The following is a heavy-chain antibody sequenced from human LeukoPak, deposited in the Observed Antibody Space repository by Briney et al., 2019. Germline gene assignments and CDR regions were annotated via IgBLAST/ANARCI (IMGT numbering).Heavy chain of an antibody. CDR2: IKQDGSAK. Sequence: GGSLRLSCAASGLTLSRNWMNWVRQAPGKGLEWAANIKQDGSAKYYANSVKGRFTISRDDAKNSLYLEMNSLRAEDTAVYYCAGGGGWVFDFWGQGTLVTVSS. V-gene: IGHV3-7*04. CDR1: GLTLSRNW. D-gene: IGHD6-19*01. J-gene: IGHJ4*02. CDR3: AGGGGWVFDF.